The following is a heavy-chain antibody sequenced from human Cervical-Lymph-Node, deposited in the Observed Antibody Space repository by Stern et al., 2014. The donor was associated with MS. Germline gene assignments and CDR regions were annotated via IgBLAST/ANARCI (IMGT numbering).Heavy chain of an antibody. J-gene: IGHJ6*02. D-gene: IGHD1-14*01. CDR1: GFTFRNAC. Sequence: EVQLVESGGGLVKPGGSLRLSCAASGFTFRNACMTWIRQAPGKGLAWVGRINSKTDGGTTDYAAPVKGRFTISRDDSKNTLYLQMNSLKTEDTAVYYCTALDRSSPYYYYGMDVWGQGTTVTVSS. CDR2: INSKTDGGTT. CDR3: TALDRSSPYYYYGMDV. V-gene: IGHV3-15*01.